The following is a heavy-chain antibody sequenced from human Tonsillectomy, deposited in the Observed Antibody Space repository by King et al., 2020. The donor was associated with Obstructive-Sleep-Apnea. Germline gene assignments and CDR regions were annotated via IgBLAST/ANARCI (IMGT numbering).Heavy chain of an antibody. CDR2: ISYDGSNK. CDR3: ARASFGGATRLDY. V-gene: IGHV3-30*04. CDR1: GFTFSSYA. J-gene: IGHJ4*02. Sequence: VQLVESGGGVVQPGRSLRLSCAASGFTFSSYAMHWVRQAPGKGLEWVAVISYDGSNKYYADSVKGRFTISRDNSKNKLYLQMNSLRAEDTAVYYCARASFGGATRLDYWGQGTLVTVSS. D-gene: IGHD1-26*01.